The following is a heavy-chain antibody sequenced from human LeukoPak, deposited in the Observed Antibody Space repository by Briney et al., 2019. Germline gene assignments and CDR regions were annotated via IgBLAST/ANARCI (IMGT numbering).Heavy chain of an antibody. V-gene: IGHV5-10-1*01. CDR1: GYSFTSYW. J-gene: IGHJ3*02. Sequence: GESLKISCEGSGYSFTSYWITWGRQMLRKGLEWMGRIDPSDSYTNYSPSFQGHVTISADKSISTAYLQWSGLEASDTAMYYCARHDRLRFDAFDIWGQGTMVTVSS. CDR2: IDPSDSYT. CDR3: ARHDRLRFDAFDI. D-gene: IGHD4-17*01.